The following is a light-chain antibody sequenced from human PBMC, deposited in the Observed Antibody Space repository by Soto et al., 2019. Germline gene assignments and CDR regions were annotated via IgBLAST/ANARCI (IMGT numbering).Light chain of an antibody. CDR2: DAS. J-gene: IGKJ5*01. CDR3: QQYGSSPPIT. Sequence: EIVLTQSPGTLSLSPGERATLSCRASQSFSSSYLAWYQQKPGQAPRLLIYDASNRATGIPARFSGSGSGTDFTLTISRLEPEDFAVYYCQQYGSSPPITFGQGTRLEIK. V-gene: IGKV3-20*01. CDR1: QSFSSSY.